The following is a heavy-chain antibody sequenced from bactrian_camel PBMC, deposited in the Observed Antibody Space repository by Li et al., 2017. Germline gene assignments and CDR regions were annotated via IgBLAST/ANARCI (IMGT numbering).Heavy chain of an antibody. CDR1: GWPVRQWC. D-gene: IGHD2*01. J-gene: IGHJ4*01. Sequence: VQLVESGGGLVQPGGSLTLSCAVSGWPVRQWCMAWFRQSPGKEREGVASILTGVQRTYYSDSVKGRFTIAHDSAKDTVYLQMNNLQPEDTAMYYCAASQKYYSDKDPCDPIIRRDAYNFWGLGTQVTVS. CDR2: ILTGVQRT. V-gene: IGHV3S40*01. CDR3: AASQKYYSDKDPCDPIIRRDAYNF.